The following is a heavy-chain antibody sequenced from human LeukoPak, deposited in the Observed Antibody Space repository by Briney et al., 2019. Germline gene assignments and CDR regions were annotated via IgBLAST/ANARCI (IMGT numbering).Heavy chain of an antibody. CDR2: IFSGGST. D-gene: IGHD2-15*01. CDR1: GFTVSSNY. Sequence: GGSLRLSCAASGFTVSSNYMSWVRQAPGKGLEWVSVIFSGGSTYYADSVKGRFTISRDDSKNTLYLQMNSLRAEDTAMYYCARVMTVVVAAGDWFDPWGQGTLVPVSS. V-gene: IGHV3-66*01. J-gene: IGHJ5*02. CDR3: ARVMTVVVAAGDWFDP.